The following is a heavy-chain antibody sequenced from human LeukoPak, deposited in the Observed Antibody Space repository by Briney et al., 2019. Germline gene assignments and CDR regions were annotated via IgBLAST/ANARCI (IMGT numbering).Heavy chain of an antibody. D-gene: IGHD4-17*01. V-gene: IGHV4-59*01. CDR3: ARRPTTVTIFDY. J-gene: IGHJ4*02. Sequence: SETLSLTCTVSGGSISTYYWSWIRQPPGKGREGIGYIYYSGSTNYNPSLKSRVTISVDTSKNQFSLKLSSVTAADTAVYYCARRPTTVTIFDYWGRGTLVTVSS. CDR2: IYYSGST. CDR1: GGSISTYY.